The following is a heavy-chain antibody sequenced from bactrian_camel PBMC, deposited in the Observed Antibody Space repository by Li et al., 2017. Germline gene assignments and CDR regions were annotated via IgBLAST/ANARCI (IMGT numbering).Heavy chain of an antibody. D-gene: IGHD6*01. CDR2: IYSDGMNA. J-gene: IGHJ4*01. CDR3: ARSVVELWHYSY. Sequence: QVQLVESGGDLVQPGGSVRLSCAASGFTFSDYQMSWVRQAPGKGLEWVSTIYSDGMNAYYADSGKARFTISRDNAKNTVYLQMSSLKSDDTALYYCARSVVELWHYSYWGQRTQVTVS. V-gene: IGHV3-2*01. CDR1: GFTFSDYQ.